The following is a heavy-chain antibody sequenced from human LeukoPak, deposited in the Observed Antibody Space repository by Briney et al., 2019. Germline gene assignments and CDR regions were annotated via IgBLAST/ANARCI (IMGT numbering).Heavy chain of an antibody. CDR3: ARDGYSYGFFDY. Sequence: QPGGSLRLSCAASGFTFSSYAMNWVRQAPGKGLEWVSHIRSSGSTRYYADSVKGRFTISRDNAKNSLYLQMNSLRAEDTAVYYCARDGYSYGFFDYWGQGSLVTVSS. CDR2: IRSSGSTR. V-gene: IGHV3-48*04. D-gene: IGHD5-18*01. CDR1: GFTFSSYA. J-gene: IGHJ4*02.